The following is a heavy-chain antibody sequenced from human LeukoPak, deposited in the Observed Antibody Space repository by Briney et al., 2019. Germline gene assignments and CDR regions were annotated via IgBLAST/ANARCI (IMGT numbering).Heavy chain of an antibody. CDR1: GGSFSGYY. CDR3: ARGRRYYDFWSGDNWFDP. D-gene: IGHD3-3*01. CDR2: INHSGST. Sequence: PSETLSLTCAVYGGSFSGYYWSWIRQPPGKGLEWIGEINHSGSTNYNSSLRSRVTISVDTSKNQFSLKLSSVTAADTAVYYCARGRRYYDFWSGDNWFDPWGQGTLVTVSS. J-gene: IGHJ5*02. V-gene: IGHV4-34*01.